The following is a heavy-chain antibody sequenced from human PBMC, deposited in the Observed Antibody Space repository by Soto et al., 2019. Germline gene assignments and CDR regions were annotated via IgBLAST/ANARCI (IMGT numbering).Heavy chain of an antibody. J-gene: IGHJ6*02. Sequence: VGSLRLSCAASGFTFSSYDMHWVRQATGKGLEWVSAIGTAGDTYYPGSVKGRFTISRENAKNSLYLQMNSLRAGDTAVYYCARSTIFGVVTYGMDVWGQGTTVTVS. CDR2: IGTAGDT. D-gene: IGHD3-3*01. CDR3: ARSTIFGVVTYGMDV. V-gene: IGHV3-13*01. CDR1: GFTFSSYD.